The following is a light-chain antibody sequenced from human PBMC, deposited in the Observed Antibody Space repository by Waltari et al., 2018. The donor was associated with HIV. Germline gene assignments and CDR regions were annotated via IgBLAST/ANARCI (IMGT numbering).Light chain of an antibody. Sequence: QAALTQPRSVSGSPGQSVTISCTGTSGEVGGYNYVSWYQQHPDKAPQLMIHDVIKRPSGVPDRFSGSKSGNTASLTISGLQAEDEADYYCSSYAGSYTFWVFGGGTKLTVL. CDR1: SGEVGGYNY. CDR2: DVI. V-gene: IGLV2-11*01. J-gene: IGLJ3*02. CDR3: SSYAGSYTFWV.